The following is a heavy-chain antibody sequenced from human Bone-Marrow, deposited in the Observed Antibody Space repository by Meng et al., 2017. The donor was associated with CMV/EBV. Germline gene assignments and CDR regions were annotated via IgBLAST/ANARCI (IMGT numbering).Heavy chain of an antibody. CDR3: ARGRTYYDFWSGPHFDY. D-gene: IGHD3-3*01. V-gene: IGHV4-34*01. Sequence: QVQLQQWGAGLFKPSETLSLTCAVYGGSFSGYYWSGIRQPPGKGLEWIGEINHSGSTNYNPSLKSRVTISVDTSKNQFSLKLSSVTAADTAVYYCARGRTYYDFWSGPHFDYWGQGTLVTVSS. CDR2: INHSGST. CDR1: GGSFSGYY. J-gene: IGHJ4*02.